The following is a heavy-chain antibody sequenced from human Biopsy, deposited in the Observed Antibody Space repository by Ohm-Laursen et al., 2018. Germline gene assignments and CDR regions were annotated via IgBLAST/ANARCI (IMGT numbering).Heavy chain of an antibody. J-gene: IGHJ5*02. CDR1: GFSLSTSGVG. CDR2: IYWDDDK. CDR3: ARLGSPQLKNWFDP. Sequence: TQTLTLTCTFSGFSLSTSGVGVGWIRQPPGKALEWLALIYWDDDKRYSPSLKSRLTITKDTSKKQVVLTMANMDPVDTATYYCARLGSPQLKNWFDPWGQGTLVTVSS. V-gene: IGHV2-5*02. D-gene: IGHD3-10*01.